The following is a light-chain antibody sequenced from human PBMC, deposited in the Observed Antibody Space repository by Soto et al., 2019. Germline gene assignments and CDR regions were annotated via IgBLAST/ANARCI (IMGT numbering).Light chain of an antibody. J-gene: IGLJ2*01. CDR2: DVS. V-gene: IGLV2-14*01. CDR3: SSYTTSSPHVV. CDR1: SSDVGGYNY. Sequence: QSALTQPASVSGSPGQSITISCTGTSSDVGGYNYVSWYQQHPGKAPKLMIYDVSNRPSGVSNPFSGSKSGNTASLTISGLQAEDEADYYCSSYTTSSPHVVFGGGTKLTVL.